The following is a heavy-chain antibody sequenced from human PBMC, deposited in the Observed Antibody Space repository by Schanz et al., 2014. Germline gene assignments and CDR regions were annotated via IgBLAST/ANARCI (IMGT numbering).Heavy chain of an antibody. CDR2: ISGSGGNT. D-gene: IGHD2-21*02. J-gene: IGHJ2*01. V-gene: IGHV3-23*01. Sequence: EVQLLESGGGLVQPGGSLRLSCAASGFTFSSYAMSWVRQAPGKGLEWVSIISGSGGNTYYADAVRGRFTISRDNSRSTMYLQMNSLRAEDTAVYFCAKDLGVDCGDGCFNWYFDLWGRGTLVTVSS. CDR3: AKDLGVDCGDGCFNWYFDL. CDR1: GFTFSSYA.